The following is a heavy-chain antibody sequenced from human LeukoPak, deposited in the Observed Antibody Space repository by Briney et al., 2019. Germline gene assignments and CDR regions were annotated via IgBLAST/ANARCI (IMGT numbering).Heavy chain of an antibody. J-gene: IGHJ6*03. CDR2: IYSGGST. V-gene: IGHV3-53*01. D-gene: IGHD4-17*01. Sequence: GGSLRLSCAPSGFTVSSNYMSWVRQAPGKRLEWVSVIYSGGSTYYADSVKGRFTLSRDNSKNTLYLQMNRLRAEDTAVYYCARGSPEILRSYYYYYMDVWGKGTTVTVSS. CDR3: ARGSPEILRSYYYYYMDV. CDR1: GFTVSSNY.